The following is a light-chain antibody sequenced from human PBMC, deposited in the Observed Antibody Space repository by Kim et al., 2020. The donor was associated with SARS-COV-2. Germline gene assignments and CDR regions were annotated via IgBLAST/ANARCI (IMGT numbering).Light chain of an antibody. J-gene: IGLJ1*01. CDR3: AAWDDSLSGRV. CDR1: SSNVGSKY. CDR2: KNN. Sequence: GQRVTISCSGSSSNVGSKYVYWYQQLPGTAPRLLIYKNNQRPSGVPDRFSGSKSGTSASLAISGLRSEFEGDYYCAAWDDSLSGRVFGTGTKVTVL. V-gene: IGLV1-47*01.